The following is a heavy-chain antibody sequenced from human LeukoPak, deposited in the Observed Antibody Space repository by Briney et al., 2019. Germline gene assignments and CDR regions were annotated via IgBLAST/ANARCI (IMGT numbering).Heavy chain of an antibody. J-gene: IGHJ4*02. V-gene: IGHV4-39*07. CDR2: IYYSGST. Sequence: SETLSLTCTVSGGSISSSSYYWGWIRQPPGKGLEWIGSIYYSGSTYYNPSLKSRVTISVDTSKNQFSLKLSSVTAADTAVYYCARITMVRGKGAFDYRGQGTLVTVSS. CDR3: ARITMVRGKGAFDY. CDR1: GGSISSSSYY. D-gene: IGHD3-10*01.